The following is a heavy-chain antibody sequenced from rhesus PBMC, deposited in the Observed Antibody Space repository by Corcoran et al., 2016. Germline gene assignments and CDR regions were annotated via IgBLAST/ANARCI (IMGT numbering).Heavy chain of an antibody. CDR3: ARDVSVAAKGDFDY. CDR2: IYGSGSST. D-gene: IGHD4-29*01. J-gene: IGHJ4*01. Sequence: QLQLQESGPGLVKPSETLSVTCAVSGGSISSSYWSWIRQAPGKGLEWIGNIYGSGSSTNYNPSLKSRVTLSVDTSKNQLSLKLSSVTTADTAVYYCARDVSVAAKGDFDYWVHGVLVTVSS. CDR1: GGSISSSY. V-gene: IGHV4-169*02.